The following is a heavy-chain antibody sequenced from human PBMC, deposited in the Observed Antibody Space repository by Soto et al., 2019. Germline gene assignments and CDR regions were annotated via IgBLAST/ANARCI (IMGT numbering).Heavy chain of an antibody. D-gene: IGHD3-22*01. Sequence: GESLKISCKGSGYSFTSYWIGWVRQMPGKGLEWMGIIYPGDSDTRYSPSFQGQVTISADKSISTAYLQWSSLKASDTAMYYCARQVVGSSYYYGMDVWGQGTTVTLSS. V-gene: IGHV5-51*01. CDR2: IYPGDSDT. CDR1: GYSFTSYW. CDR3: ARQVVGSSYYYGMDV. J-gene: IGHJ6*02.